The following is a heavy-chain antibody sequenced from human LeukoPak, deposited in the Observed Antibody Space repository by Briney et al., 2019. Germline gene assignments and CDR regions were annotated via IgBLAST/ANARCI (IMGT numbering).Heavy chain of an antibody. J-gene: IGHJ6*02. CDR1: GFTVSSNY. D-gene: IGHD4-17*01. CDR3: ARVSYYGDYVLVPHDYYGMDV. V-gene: IGHV3-53*01. Sequence: GGSLRLSCAASGFTVSSNYMSWVRQAPGKGLEWASVIYSSGSTYYADSVKGRFTISRDNSKNTLYLQMNSLRAEDTAVYYCARVSYYGDYVLVPHDYYGMDVWGQGTTVTVSS. CDR2: IYSSGST.